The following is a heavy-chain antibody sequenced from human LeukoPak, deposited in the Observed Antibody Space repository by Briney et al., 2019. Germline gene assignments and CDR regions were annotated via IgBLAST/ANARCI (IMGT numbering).Heavy chain of an antibody. Sequence: PGGSLRLSCAASGFTFSSYAMSWVRQSPGKGLEWVSAISGSGGSTYYADSVKGRFTISRDNSKNTLYLQMNSLRAEDTAVYYCAKAAGYCSGGSCYSFPLRFDPWGQGTLVTVSS. CDR2: ISGSGGST. J-gene: IGHJ5*02. D-gene: IGHD2-15*01. CDR3: AKAAGYCSGGSCYSFPLRFDP. CDR1: GFTFSSYA. V-gene: IGHV3-23*01.